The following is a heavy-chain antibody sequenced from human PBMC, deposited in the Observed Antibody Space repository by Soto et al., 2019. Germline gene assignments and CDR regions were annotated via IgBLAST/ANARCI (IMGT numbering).Heavy chain of an antibody. CDR1: GFTFSPYT. V-gene: IGHV3-30-3*01. J-gene: IGHJ4*02. Sequence: QVQLVESGGGVVQPGRSLRLSCAASGFTFSPYTMHWVRQTPGKGLEWVAVISYDGGDKYYADSVRGRFTISRDNSKNTLFLQMNNLRAEATALYYCARGGGFCGADCYKGGIDYWGQGALVTVSS. D-gene: IGHD2-21*02. CDR3: ARGGGFCGADCYKGGIDY. CDR2: ISYDGGDK.